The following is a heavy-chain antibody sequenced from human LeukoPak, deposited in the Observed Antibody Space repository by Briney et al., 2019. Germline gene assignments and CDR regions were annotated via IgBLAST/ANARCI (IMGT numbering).Heavy chain of an antibody. CDR3: ARGHYGMDV. J-gene: IGHJ6*02. V-gene: IGHV3-74*01. CDR1: GFTFSNYW. CDR2: INGDGSGT. Sequence: GGSLRLSCGASGFTFSNYWMHWVRQAPGLGLVWVSRINGDGSGTTYADSVKGRVTISRDNAKNTLYLQMNSLRAEDTAVYYCARGHYGMDVWGQGTAVIVSS.